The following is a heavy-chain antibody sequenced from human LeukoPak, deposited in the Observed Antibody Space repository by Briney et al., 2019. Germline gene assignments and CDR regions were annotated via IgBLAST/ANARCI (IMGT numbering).Heavy chain of an antibody. V-gene: IGHV3-23*01. D-gene: IGHD7-27*01. CDR2: INGRGDGP. CDR1: GFSFSSFA. J-gene: IGHJ4*02. Sequence: GGSLRLSCAASGFSFSSFAMTWVRQSPGKGLEWVSSINGRGDGPFYADSVKGRFTISRDNSKNTLYLQMNSLRAEDTAVYYCAKDLGKSDYWGQGTLVTVSS. CDR3: AKDLGKSDY.